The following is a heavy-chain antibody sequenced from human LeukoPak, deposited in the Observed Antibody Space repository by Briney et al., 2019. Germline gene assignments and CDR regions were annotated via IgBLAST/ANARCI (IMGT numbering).Heavy chain of an antibody. V-gene: IGHV3-23*01. D-gene: IGHD5-18*01. J-gene: IGHJ5*02. CDR2: ISGSGGST. CDR1: RFTLSSYG. Sequence: GGSLRLSCAASRFTLSSYGMECVRQAPGKGLEWVSAISGSGGSTYYADSVKGRFTISRDNSKNTLYLQMNSLRAEDTAVYYCAKDRFNYGAWGQGSLVTVSS. CDR3: AKDRFNYGA.